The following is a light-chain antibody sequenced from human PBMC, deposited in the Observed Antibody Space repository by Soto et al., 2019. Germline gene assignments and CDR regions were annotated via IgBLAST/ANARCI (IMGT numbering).Light chain of an antibody. CDR1: QDINNY. V-gene: IGKV1-12*01. Sequence: DIQMTQSPSSVSASVGDRVTISCRASQDINNYLVWYQQQPGKAPKVLIYSSSFLHSGAPSRFSGSGSGTDFTLTIDRLHPEDFTTYYCQQASNFPYTFGQGTKLEMK. J-gene: IGKJ2*01. CDR3: QQASNFPYT. CDR2: SSS.